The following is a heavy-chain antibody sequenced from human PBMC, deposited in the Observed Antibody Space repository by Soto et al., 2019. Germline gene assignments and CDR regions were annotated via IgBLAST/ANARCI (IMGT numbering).Heavy chain of an antibody. CDR3: ARLNVVVVDDTLYYYYGMDV. CDR1: GGTFSSYA. V-gene: IGHV1-69*06. Sequence: SVKVSCKASGGTFSSYAISWVRQAPGQGLEWMGGIIPIFGTANYAQKFQGRVTITADKSTSTAYMELSSLRSEDTAVYYCARLNVVVVDDTLYYYYGMDVWGQGTTVTVSS. CDR2: IIPIFGTA. J-gene: IGHJ6*02. D-gene: IGHD2-15*01.